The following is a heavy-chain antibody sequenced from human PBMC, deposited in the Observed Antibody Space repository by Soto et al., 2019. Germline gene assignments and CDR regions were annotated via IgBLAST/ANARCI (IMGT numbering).Heavy chain of an antibody. V-gene: IGHV4-61*01. Sequence: SETLPLTCTVSGGSVSSGSYCWSWIRQPPGKGLEWIGYIYYSGSTNYNPSLKSRVTISVDTSKNQFSLKLSSVTAADTAVYYCARDRFYYDSSGYYYYYYGMDVWGQGTTVTVSS. CDR3: ARDRFYYDSSGYYYYYYGMDV. CDR1: GGSVSSGSYC. D-gene: IGHD3-22*01. J-gene: IGHJ6*02. CDR2: IYYSGST.